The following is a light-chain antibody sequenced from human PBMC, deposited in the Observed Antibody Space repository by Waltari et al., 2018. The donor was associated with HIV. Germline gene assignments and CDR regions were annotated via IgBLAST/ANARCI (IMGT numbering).Light chain of an antibody. CDR1: KLGDTY. V-gene: IGLV3-1*01. Sequence: SYELTQPPSVSVPPGQTASITCSGDKLGDTYASWYQQKPGQSPVLVIYQNSKRPSGIPERFSGSNSGDTATLTISGTQAVDEADYYCQAWDSGSAVVFGGGTKLTVL. CDR3: QAWDSGSAVV. CDR2: QNS. J-gene: IGLJ2*01.